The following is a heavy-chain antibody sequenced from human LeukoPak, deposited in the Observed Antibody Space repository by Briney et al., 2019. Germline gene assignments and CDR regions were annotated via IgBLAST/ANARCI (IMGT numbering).Heavy chain of an antibody. V-gene: IGHV1-69*13. CDR3: AGAGYQDYYDSSGYFDY. J-gene: IGHJ4*02. Sequence: ASVKVSCKASGGTFSSYAISWVRQAPGQGLEWMGGIIPIFGTANYAQKFQGRVTITADESTSTAYMELSSLRSEDTAVYYCAGAGYQDYYDSSGYFDYWGQGTLVTVSS. CDR1: GGTFSSYA. D-gene: IGHD3-22*01. CDR2: IIPIFGTA.